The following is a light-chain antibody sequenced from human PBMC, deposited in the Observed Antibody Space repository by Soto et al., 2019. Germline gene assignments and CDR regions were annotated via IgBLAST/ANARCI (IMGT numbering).Light chain of an antibody. Sequence: QSALTQPASVSGSPGQSITISCTRSSTDFENYNLVSWYQHCPDKAPKLIIYEGTKRPSEISDRFSGSESDTTASLIISGLQPEDEADYYCSSYAGRSALVVFGGGTKLTVL. V-gene: IGLV2-23*01. CDR3: SSYAGRSALVV. CDR2: EGT. J-gene: IGLJ2*01. CDR1: STDFENYNL.